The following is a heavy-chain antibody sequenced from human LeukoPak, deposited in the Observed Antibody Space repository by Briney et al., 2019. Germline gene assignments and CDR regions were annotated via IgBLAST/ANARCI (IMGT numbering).Heavy chain of an antibody. CDR3: ARGGVHDYGVDY. D-gene: IGHD4-17*01. CDR1: GGSFSGYY. CDR2: INHSGST. J-gene: IGHJ4*02. Sequence: SETLSLTCADYGGSFSGYYWSWIRQPPGKGREWIGEINHSGSTNYTPSLKSRVTISVDTSKNQSSLKLSSVTAADTAVYYCARGGVHDYGVDYWGQGTLVTVSA. V-gene: IGHV4-34*01.